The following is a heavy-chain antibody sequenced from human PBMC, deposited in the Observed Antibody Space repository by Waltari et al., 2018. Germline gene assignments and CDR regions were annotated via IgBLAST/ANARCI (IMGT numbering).Heavy chain of an antibody. CDR1: GYTFTSYY. Sequence: QVQLVQSGAEVKKPGASVKVSCKASGYTFTSYYMHWVRQAPGQGLEWMGIINPRGGSTSYAQKFQGRVTMTRDTSTSTVYMELSSLRSEDTAVYYCARGEPRMIVVDVGSDYWGQGTLVTVSS. D-gene: IGHD3-22*01. CDR2: INPRGGST. J-gene: IGHJ4*02. V-gene: IGHV1-46*01. CDR3: ARGEPRMIVVDVGSDY.